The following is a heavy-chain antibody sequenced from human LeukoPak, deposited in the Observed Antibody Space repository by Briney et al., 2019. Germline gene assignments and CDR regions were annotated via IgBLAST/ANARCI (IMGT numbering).Heavy chain of an antibody. Sequence: WALRLSCAASAYTFSNYWMSWVRQAPGKVLEWVANIKEDGSEINYVDSVKGRFTISRDNARNSLYLQMNSLRVDDTAVYYCARDRGYSTFDYWGQGTLVTVSS. CDR3: ARDRGYSTFDY. V-gene: IGHV3-7*01. CDR2: IKEDGSEI. J-gene: IGHJ4*02. D-gene: IGHD4-23*01. CDR1: AYTFSNYW.